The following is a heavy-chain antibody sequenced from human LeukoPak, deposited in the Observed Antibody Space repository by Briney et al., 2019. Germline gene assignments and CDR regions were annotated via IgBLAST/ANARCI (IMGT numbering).Heavy chain of an antibody. CDR3: ARLSGFNCSSTSCHIQEEYNWFDP. CDR2: IYPGDSDT. J-gene: IGHJ5*02. D-gene: IGHD2-2*02. V-gene: IGHV5-51*01. CDR1: GYSFTSYW. Sequence: GESLKISCKGSGYSFTSYWIGWVRQMPGKGLEWMGIIYPGDSDTRYSPSFQGQVTISADKSISTAYLQWSSLKASDTAMYYCARLSGFNCSSTSCHIQEEYNWFDPRGQGTLVTVSS.